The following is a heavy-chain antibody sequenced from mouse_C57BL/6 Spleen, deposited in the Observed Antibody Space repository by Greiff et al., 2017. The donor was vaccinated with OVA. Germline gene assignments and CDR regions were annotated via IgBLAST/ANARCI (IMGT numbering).Heavy chain of an antibody. CDR3: ARDDYCAY. D-gene: IGHD2-4*01. CDR2: IDPANGNT. Sequence: VQLQQSVAELVRPGASVKLSCTASGFHIKNTYMHWVKQRPEQGLEWIGRIDPANGNTQYDPKFQGKATIPADTSPNTAYLQHSSLTSEDTAIYYCARDDYCAYWGQGTLVTVSA. J-gene: IGHJ3*01. V-gene: IGHV14-3*01. CDR1: GFHIKNTY.